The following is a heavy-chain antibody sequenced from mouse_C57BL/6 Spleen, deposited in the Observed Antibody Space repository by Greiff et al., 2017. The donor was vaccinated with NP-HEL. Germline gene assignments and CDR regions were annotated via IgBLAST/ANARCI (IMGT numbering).Heavy chain of an antibody. CDR3: ARGTAQVPFAY. CDR2: ISSGSSTI. V-gene: IGHV5-17*01. CDR1: GFTFSDYG. J-gene: IGHJ3*01. D-gene: IGHD3-2*02. Sequence: EVQLVESGGGLVKPGGSLKLSCAASGFTFSDYGMHWVRQAPEKGLEWVAYISSGSSTIYYADTVKGRFTISRDNAKNTLFLQMTSLRSEDTAMYYCARGTAQVPFAYWGQGTLVTVSA.